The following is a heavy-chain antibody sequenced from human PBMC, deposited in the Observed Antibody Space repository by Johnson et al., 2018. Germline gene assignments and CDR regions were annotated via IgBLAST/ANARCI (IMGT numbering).Heavy chain of an antibody. CDR3: ARRGDGYHSRASSGAAFDI. V-gene: IGHV1-58*01. J-gene: IGHJ3*02. D-gene: IGHD5-24*01. CDR2: IVVGSGNT. Sequence: QLVQSGPEVKKPGTSVKVSCKASGFTFTSSAVQWVRQARGQRLEWIGWIVVGSGNTNYAQKFQERVTITRDMSTRTAYMELSSLKASDPAMYYCARRGDGYHSRASSGAAFDIWGQGTMVTVSS. CDR1: GFTFTSSA.